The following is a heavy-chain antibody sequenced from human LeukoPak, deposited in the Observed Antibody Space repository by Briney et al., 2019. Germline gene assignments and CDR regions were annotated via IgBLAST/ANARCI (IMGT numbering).Heavy chain of an antibody. CDR3: AKDRGFGYYDSSGYYPY. CDR2: ISYDGSNK. D-gene: IGHD3-22*01. J-gene: IGHJ4*02. Sequence: PGGSLRPSCAASGFTFSTFAMHWVRQAPGKGLEWVALISYDGSNKYYADSVKGRFTISRDNSKNTLYLQMNSLRAEDTAVYYCAKDRGFGYYDSSGYYPYWGQGTLVTVSS. CDR1: GFTFSTFA. V-gene: IGHV3-30*04.